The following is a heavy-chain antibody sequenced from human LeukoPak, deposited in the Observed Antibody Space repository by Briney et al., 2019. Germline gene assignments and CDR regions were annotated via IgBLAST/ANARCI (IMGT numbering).Heavy chain of an antibody. CDR2: IKQDGSEK. CDR1: GFTFSSYA. J-gene: IGHJ4*02. CDR3: ARDLGVEYYYDSSGPTFDY. Sequence: PGGSLRLSCAASGFTFSSYAMSWVRQAPGKGLEWVANIKQDGSEKYYVDSVKGRFTISRDNARNSLYLQMNSLRAEDTAVYYCARDLGVEYYYDSSGPTFDYWGQGTLVTVSS. D-gene: IGHD3-22*01. V-gene: IGHV3-7*01.